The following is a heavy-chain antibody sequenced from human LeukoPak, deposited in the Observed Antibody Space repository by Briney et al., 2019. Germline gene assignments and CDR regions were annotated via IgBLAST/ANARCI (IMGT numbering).Heavy chain of an antibody. CDR3: ARRGFQYSSSSGSQKLDY. V-gene: IGHV4-39*07. CDR1: GGSISSGGYY. D-gene: IGHD6-6*01. J-gene: IGHJ4*02. CDR2: INHSGST. Sequence: SETLSLTCTVSGGSISSGGYYWSWIRQPPGKGLEWIGEINHSGSTNYNPSLKSRVTISVDTSKNQFSLKLSSVTAADTAVYYCARRGFQYSSSSGSQKLDYWGQGTLVTVSS.